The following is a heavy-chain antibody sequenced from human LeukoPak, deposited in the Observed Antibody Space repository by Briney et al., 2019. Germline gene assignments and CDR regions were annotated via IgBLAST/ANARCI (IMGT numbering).Heavy chain of an antibody. CDR2: ISYSGST. Sequence: SETLSLTCTVSGGSFSSYYWSWIRQPPGKGLEWIGYISYSGSTNYNPSLRSRVTISVDTSKNQFSLKLSSVTAADTAMYYCARQPGFDSGNYYYYYYMDVWGKGTTVTVSS. CDR3: ARQPGFDSGNYYYYYYMDV. V-gene: IGHV4-59*01. J-gene: IGHJ6*03. D-gene: IGHD1-26*01. CDR1: GGSFSSYY.